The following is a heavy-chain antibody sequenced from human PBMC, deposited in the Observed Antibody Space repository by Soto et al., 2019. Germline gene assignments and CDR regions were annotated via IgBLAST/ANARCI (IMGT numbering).Heavy chain of an antibody. CDR1: GASITTYY. J-gene: IGHJ6*02. V-gene: IGHV4-59*12. D-gene: IGHD2-2*01. Sequence: SETLSLTCTVSGASITTYYWSWIRQPPGKGLEWIGYIYYSGSTYYNPSLKSRVTISVDTSKNQFSLKLSSVTAADTAVYYCARDNRVVPAAIPWGNYYYYGMDVWGQGTTVTVSS. CDR2: IYYSGST. CDR3: ARDNRVVPAAIPWGNYYYYGMDV.